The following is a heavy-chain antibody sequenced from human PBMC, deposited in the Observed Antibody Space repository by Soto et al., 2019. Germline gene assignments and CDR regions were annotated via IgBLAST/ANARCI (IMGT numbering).Heavy chain of an antibody. Sequence: EVQLVGSGGGLVQPGRSLRLSCAASGFTFDDYAMHWVRQGPGKGLEWVSGISWNSGSIGYADSVKGRFTISRDNAKNSLYLQMNSLRAEDTALYYCAKGAYGYSYGPNYFDYWGQGTLVTVSS. V-gene: IGHV3-9*01. CDR2: ISWNSGSI. CDR3: AKGAYGYSYGPNYFDY. D-gene: IGHD5-18*01. J-gene: IGHJ4*02. CDR1: GFTFDDYA.